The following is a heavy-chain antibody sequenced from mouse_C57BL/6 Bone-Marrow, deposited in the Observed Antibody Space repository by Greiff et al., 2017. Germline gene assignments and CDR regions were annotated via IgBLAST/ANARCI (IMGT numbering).Heavy chain of an antibody. CDR2: IDPSDSYT. J-gene: IGHJ4*01. CDR3: ARSFDDGSGLYDMDY. V-gene: IGHV1-59*01. D-gene: IGHD1-1*01. CDR1: GYTFTSYW. Sequence: QVHVKQPGAELVRPGTSVKLSCKASGYTFTSYWMHWVKQRPGQGLEWIGVIDPSDSYTNYNQKFKGKATLTVDTSSSTAYMQLSSLTSEDSAVYYCARSFDDGSGLYDMDYWGQGTSVTVSS.